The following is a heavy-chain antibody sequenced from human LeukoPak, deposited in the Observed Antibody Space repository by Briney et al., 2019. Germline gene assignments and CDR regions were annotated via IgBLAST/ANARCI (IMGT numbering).Heavy chain of an antibody. CDR2: MNPNSGNT. J-gene: IGHJ4*02. D-gene: IGHD2-2*01. CDR1: GYTFSSYD. V-gene: IGHV1-8*01. Sequence: GASVKVSCKASGYTFSSYDINWVRQATGQGLEWMGWMNPNSGNTGYAQKFQGRVTMTRNTSISTAYMELSSLRSEDTAVYYCARSGGDGYCSTTLCRAASDWGQGTLVTVSS. CDR3: ARSGGDGYCSTTLCRAASD.